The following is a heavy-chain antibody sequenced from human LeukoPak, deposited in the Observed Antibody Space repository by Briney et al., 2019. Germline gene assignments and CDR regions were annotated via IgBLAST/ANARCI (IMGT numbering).Heavy chain of an antibody. Sequence: SETLSLTCAVYGGSFSGYYWSWIHQPPGKGLEWIGEINHSGSTNYNPSLKSRVTISVDTSKNQFSLKLSSVTAADTAVYYCEGTTVVTTRGYYYYYYMDVWGKGTTVTISS. CDR2: INHSGST. V-gene: IGHV4-34*01. CDR1: GGSFSGYY. D-gene: IGHD4-23*01. J-gene: IGHJ6*03. CDR3: EGTTVVTTRGYYYYYYMDV.